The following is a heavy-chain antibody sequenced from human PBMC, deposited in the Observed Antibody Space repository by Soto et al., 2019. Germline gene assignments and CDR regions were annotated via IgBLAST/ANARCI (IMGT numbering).Heavy chain of an antibody. Sequence: EVQLVESGGGLVQPGGSLRLSCAASGFTFSSYSMNWVRQAPGKGLEWASYISSSSSTIYYADSVKGRFTISRDNAKNSLYLQMNSLRDEDTAVYYCARDLLASEYYYDSSGFDYWGQGTLVTVSS. CDR2: ISSSSSTI. CDR3: ARDLLASEYYYDSSGFDY. V-gene: IGHV3-48*02. CDR1: GFTFSSYS. J-gene: IGHJ4*02. D-gene: IGHD3-22*01.